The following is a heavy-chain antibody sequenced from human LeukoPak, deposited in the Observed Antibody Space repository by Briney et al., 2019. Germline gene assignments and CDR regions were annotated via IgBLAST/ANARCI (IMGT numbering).Heavy chain of an antibody. D-gene: IGHD4-11*01. CDR2: INLNSGAT. J-gene: IGHJ4*02. Sequence: ASVKVSCKTSGFTFTGYYVHWVRQAPGQGLEWMGWINLNSGATTYAQEFQGRVTMTRDTSISTAYMELSTLRSDDTAVYHCARDAVTVATPYFDFWGQGTLVTVSS. CDR3: ARDAVTVATPYFDF. V-gene: IGHV1-2*02. CDR1: GFTFTGYY.